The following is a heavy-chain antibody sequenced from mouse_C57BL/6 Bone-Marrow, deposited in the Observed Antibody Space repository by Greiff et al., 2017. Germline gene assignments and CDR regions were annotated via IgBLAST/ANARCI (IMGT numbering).Heavy chain of an antibody. J-gene: IGHJ3*01. CDR3: ARWCGYDGAY. CDR2: INPYNGGT. V-gene: IGHV1-19*01. Sequence: EVQLQQSGPVLVKPGASVKMSCKASGYTFTDYYMNWVKQSHGKSLEWIGVINPYNGGTSYNQKLKGKATLTVDKSSSTAYMELNSLTSEDSAVYYCARWCGYDGAYWGQGTLVTVSA. CDR1: GYTFTDYY. D-gene: IGHD2-2*01.